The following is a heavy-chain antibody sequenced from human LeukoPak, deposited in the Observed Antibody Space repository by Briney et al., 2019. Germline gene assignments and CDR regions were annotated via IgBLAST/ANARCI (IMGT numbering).Heavy chain of an antibody. J-gene: IGHJ6*03. Sequence: GGSLRLSCAASGFTFSSYAMHWVRQAPGKGLEWVAVISYDGSNKYYADSVKGRFTISRDNSKNTLYLQMNSLRAEDTAVYYCARAVGYCSSTSCYGYYYYMDVWGKGTTVTVSS. CDR3: ARAVGYCSSTSCYGYYYYMDV. V-gene: IGHV3-30*04. CDR1: GFTFSSYA. CDR2: ISYDGSNK. D-gene: IGHD2-2*01.